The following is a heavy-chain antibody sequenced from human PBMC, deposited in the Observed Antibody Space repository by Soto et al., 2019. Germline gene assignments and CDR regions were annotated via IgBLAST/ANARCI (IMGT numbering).Heavy chain of an antibody. CDR1: GYTLTELS. V-gene: IGHV1-24*01. J-gene: IGHJ3*02. CDR3: AKDVRAQGDPPEHFDI. Sequence: ASVKVSCKVSGYTLTELSMHWVRQAPGKGLEWMGGFDPEDGETIYAPKFQGRVTMTEDTSTDTAYMELSSLRSEDTAVYYCAKDVRAQGDPPEHFDIWGPGTMVTVSS. CDR2: FDPEDGET.